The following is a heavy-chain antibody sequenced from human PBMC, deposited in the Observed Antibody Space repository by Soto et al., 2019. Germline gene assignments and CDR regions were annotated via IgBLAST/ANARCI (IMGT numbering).Heavy chain of an antibody. D-gene: IGHD3-10*01. J-gene: IGHJ4*02. Sequence: GASVKVSCKAVGGGFSSYAISWVRQAPGQGLEWMGGIIPIFGTANYAQKFQGRVTITADESTSTAYMELRSLRSDDTAMYFCARDLTMVRGYLMAHYFDQWGQGTLVTVSS. CDR1: GGGFSSYA. V-gene: IGHV1-69*13. CDR2: IIPIFGTA. CDR3: ARDLTMVRGYLMAHYFDQ.